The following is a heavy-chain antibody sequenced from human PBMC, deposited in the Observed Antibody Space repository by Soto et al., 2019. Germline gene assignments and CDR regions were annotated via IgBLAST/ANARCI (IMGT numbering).Heavy chain of an antibody. CDR3: ARDGWSGSILDYYYYGMDV. CDR1: GYTFTSYG. CDR2: ISAYNGNT. V-gene: IGHV1-18*01. J-gene: IGHJ6*02. D-gene: IGHD3-10*01. Sequence: ASVKVSCKASGYTFTSYGISWVRQAPGQGLEWMGWISAYNGNTNYAQKLQGRVTMTTDTSTSTAYMELRSLRSDDTAVYYCARDGWSGSILDYYYYGMDVWGQGTTVTVSS.